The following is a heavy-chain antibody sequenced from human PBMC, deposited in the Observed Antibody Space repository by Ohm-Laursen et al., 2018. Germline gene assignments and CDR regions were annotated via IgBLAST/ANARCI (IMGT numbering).Heavy chain of an antibody. D-gene: IGHD4-17*01. CDR2: ISCDGSNK. CDR3: AKDPGRATTTVSTYFDY. J-gene: IGHJ4*02. CDR1: GFTFSSYG. Sequence: SLRLSCTASGFTFSSYGMHWVRQAAGKGLEWVAVISCDGSNKYYGDSVKGRFTISRDNSKNTLYLQMNSPRAEDTAVYYCAKDPGRATTTVSTYFDYWGQGTLVTVSS. V-gene: IGHV3-30*18.